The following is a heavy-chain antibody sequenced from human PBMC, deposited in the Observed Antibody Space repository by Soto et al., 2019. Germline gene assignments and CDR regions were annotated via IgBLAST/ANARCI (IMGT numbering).Heavy chain of an antibody. J-gene: IGHJ6*02. CDR3: ARGKDSNYAESYYYYGIDV. D-gene: IGHD4-4*01. Sequence: PGGSLRLSCAASGFTFSSYSMNWVRQAPGKGLEWVSSISSSSSYIYYADSVKGRFTISRDNAKNSLYLQMNSLRAEDTAVYYCARGKDSNYAESYYYYGIDVWGQGTTVTVSS. CDR1: GFTFSSYS. V-gene: IGHV3-21*01. CDR2: ISSSSSYI.